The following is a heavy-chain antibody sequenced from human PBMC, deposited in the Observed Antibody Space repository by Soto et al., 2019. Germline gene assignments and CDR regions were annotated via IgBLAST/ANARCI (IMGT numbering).Heavy chain of an antibody. J-gene: IGHJ6*02. CDR1: GFTFSSYS. CDR2: ISSSSSYI. Sequence: GGSLRLSCAASGFTFSSYSMNWVRQTPGKGLEWVSSISSSSSYIYYADSVKGRFTISRDNAKNSLYLQMNSLRAEDTAVYYCATQKVNTFDYYYGMDVWGQGTTVTVSS. D-gene: IGHD4-17*01. CDR3: ATQKVNTFDYYYGMDV. V-gene: IGHV3-21*01.